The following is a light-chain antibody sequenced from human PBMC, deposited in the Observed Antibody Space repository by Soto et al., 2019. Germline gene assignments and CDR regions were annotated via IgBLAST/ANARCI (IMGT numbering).Light chain of an antibody. V-gene: IGKV3-20*01. CDR3: QQYGSSYT. Sequence: EIGLTQSPGTLSLSPGERDTLSCGASQSVSRRYLAWYQQKPGQAPRLLIYGASSRATGIPDRFSGSGSGTDFTLTISRLEPEDFAVYFCQQYGSSYTFGQGTKLEIK. CDR1: QSVSRRY. J-gene: IGKJ2*01. CDR2: GAS.